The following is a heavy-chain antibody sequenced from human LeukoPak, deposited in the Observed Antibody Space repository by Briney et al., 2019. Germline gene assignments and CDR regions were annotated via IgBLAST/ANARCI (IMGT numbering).Heavy chain of an antibody. D-gene: IGHD2-2*01. J-gene: IGHJ4*02. CDR3: ARDVDIGYCSSTSCRHFDY. Sequence: ASVKVSCKASGYTFTNYGISWVRQAPGQGLEWVAWISLATGAPSYAQKFQGRVTLTTDTSTSTAYMELRSLKSDDTAVYYCARDVDIGYCSSTSCRHFDYWGQGTLVTVSS. CDR1: GYTFTNYG. V-gene: IGHV1-18*01. CDR2: ISLATGAP.